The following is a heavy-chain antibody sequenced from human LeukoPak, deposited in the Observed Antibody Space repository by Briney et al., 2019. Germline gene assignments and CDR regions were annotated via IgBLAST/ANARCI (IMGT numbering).Heavy chain of an antibody. CDR1: GGSISSYY. CDR3: ARSPHDRSFDY. J-gene: IGHJ4*02. V-gene: IGHV4-59*01. D-gene: IGHD3-22*01. CDR2: IYYSGST. Sequence: PSETLSLTCTVSGGSISSYYWSWIRQPPGKGLEWIGYIYYSGSTNYNPSLKSRVTISVDTSKNQFSLKLSSVTAADTAVYYCARSPHDRSFDYWGQGTLVTVSS.